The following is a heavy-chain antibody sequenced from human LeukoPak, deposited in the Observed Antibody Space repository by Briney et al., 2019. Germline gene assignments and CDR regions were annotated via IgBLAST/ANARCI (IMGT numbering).Heavy chain of an antibody. D-gene: IGHD2-21*01. Sequence: ASVKVSCKASGYTFTSYDINWVRQATGQGLEWMGWMNPNSGNTGYAQKFQGRVTMTRNTSISTAYMELSSLRSEDTAVYYCASRGPYCGGDCLDYWGQGTLVTVSS. J-gene: IGHJ4*02. CDR3: ASRGPYCGGDCLDY. CDR1: GYTFTSYD. V-gene: IGHV1-8*01. CDR2: MNPNSGNT.